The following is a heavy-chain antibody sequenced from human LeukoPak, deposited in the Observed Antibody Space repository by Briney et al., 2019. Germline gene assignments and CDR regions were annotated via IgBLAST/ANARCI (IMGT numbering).Heavy chain of an antibody. CDR2: IDPSSGGT. CDR1: GYTLIGYY. Sequence: ASVKVSCKASGYTLIGYYIHWVRQAPGQGLEWMGWIDPSSGGTNFAQNFQGRVTMTRDTSISTAYMELSRLRSDDTAVYYCAISGDVPFDYWGQGTLVTVSS. J-gene: IGHJ4*02. D-gene: IGHD7-27*01. V-gene: IGHV1-2*02. CDR3: AISGDVPFDY.